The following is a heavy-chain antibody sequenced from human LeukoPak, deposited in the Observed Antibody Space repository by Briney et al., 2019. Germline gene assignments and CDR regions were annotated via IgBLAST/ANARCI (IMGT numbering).Heavy chain of an antibody. Sequence: GGPLRLPCAASGFTFSSFAISWVRQAPGKGVEGVSAISGSGGSTYYADSVKGRFTISRDNSKNTLFLQMNSLRAEDTAVYYCAKDRSCTGSSCNVGSWGQGTMVTVSS. CDR2: ISGSGGST. D-gene: IGHD2-2*01. V-gene: IGHV3-23*01. J-gene: IGHJ3*01. CDR3: AKDRSCTGSSCNVGS. CDR1: GFTFSSFA.